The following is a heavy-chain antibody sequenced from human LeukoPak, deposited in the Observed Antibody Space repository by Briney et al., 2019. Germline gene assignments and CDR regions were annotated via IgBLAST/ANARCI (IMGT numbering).Heavy chain of an antibody. D-gene: IGHD3-22*01. Sequence: GGSLRLSCAASGFTFNSNSMNWVRQAPGRGLEWVSYINSRSDTIYYADSVKGRFTISRDNAKNSLYLQMNSLRDDDTAMYYCARDSAPITMVVEVPAGFDYWGQGTQVTVSS. CDR1: GFTFNSNS. CDR3: ARDSAPITMVVEVPAGFDY. CDR2: INSRSDTI. J-gene: IGHJ4*02. V-gene: IGHV3-48*02.